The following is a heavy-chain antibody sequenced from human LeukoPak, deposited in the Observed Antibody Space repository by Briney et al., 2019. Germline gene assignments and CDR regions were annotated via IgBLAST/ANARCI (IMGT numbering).Heavy chain of an antibody. CDR1: GGSISSYY. CDR2: IYYSGST. CDR3: ARVRELRLGRIDY. D-gene: IGHD3-16*01. J-gene: IGHJ4*02. V-gene: IGHV4-59*08. Sequence: SETLSLTCTVSGGSISSYYWSWIRQPPGKGLEWIGYIYYSGSTNYNPSLKSRVTISVDTSKNQFSLKLNSVTAADTAVYYCARVRELRLGRIDYWGQGTLVTVSS.